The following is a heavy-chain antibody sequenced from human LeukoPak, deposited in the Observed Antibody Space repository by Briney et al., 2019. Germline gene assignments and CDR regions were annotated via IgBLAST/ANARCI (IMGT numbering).Heavy chain of an antibody. Sequence: GGSLGLSCAASGFTFSSCWMHWVRKAPGKGLVWVSRINTDGSVTSYADSVKGRFTISRDNAKNTLYLQMNSLRAEDTAVYYCERVEISSSWYSDYWGQGTQVTVSS. CDR2: INTDGSVT. D-gene: IGHD6-13*01. CDR3: ERVEISSSWYSDY. CDR1: GFTFSSCW. J-gene: IGHJ4*02. V-gene: IGHV3-74*01.